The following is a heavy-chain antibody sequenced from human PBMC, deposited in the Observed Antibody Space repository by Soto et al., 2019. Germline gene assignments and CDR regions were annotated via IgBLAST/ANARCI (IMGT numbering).Heavy chain of an antibody. CDR1: GYTFTSYA. V-gene: IGHV1-3*01. Sequence: ASVKVSCKASGYTFTSYAMHWVRQAPGQRLEWMGWINAGNGNTKYSQKFQGRVTITRDTSASTAYMELSSLRSEDTAVYYCARWAGGRRTYYYFDYWGQGTLVTVSS. J-gene: IGHJ4*02. CDR3: ARWAGGRRTYYYFDY. CDR2: INAGNGNT. D-gene: IGHD2-15*01.